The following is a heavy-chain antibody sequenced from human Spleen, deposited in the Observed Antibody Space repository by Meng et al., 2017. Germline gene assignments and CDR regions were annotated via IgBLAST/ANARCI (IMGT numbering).Heavy chain of an antibody. CDR1: GFSVSHNY. J-gene: IGHJ4*02. V-gene: IGHV3-66*01. D-gene: IGHD4-17*01. Sequence: GGSLRLSCAASGFSVSHNYMSWVRQAPGKGLEWVSVIYSGGNTYYADSVKGRFTISRDNAKNSLYLQMNSLRAEDTAVYYCARGFVTTAYWGQGTLVTVSS. CDR2: IYSGGNT. CDR3: ARGFVTTAY.